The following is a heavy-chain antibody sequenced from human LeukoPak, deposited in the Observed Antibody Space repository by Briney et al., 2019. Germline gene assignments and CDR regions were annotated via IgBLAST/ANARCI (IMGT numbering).Heavy chain of an antibody. D-gene: IGHD2-15*01. V-gene: IGHV3-48*01. CDR1: GFTFSSYS. Sequence: GGSLRLSCAASGFTFSSYSMNWVRQAPGKGLEWVSYISSSSSTIYYADSVKGRFTISRDNAKNSLYLQMNSLRAEDTAVYYCARDRIPGWFDPWGQGTLVTVSS. CDR3: ARDRIPGWFDP. CDR2: ISSSSSTI. J-gene: IGHJ5*02.